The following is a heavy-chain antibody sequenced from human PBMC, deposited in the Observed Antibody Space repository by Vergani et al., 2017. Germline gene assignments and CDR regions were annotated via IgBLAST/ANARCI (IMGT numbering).Heavy chain of an antibody. CDR3: ARGVWFGEYYMDV. D-gene: IGHD3-10*01. CDR2: IYYSGST. V-gene: IGHV4-34*11. J-gene: IGHJ6*03. CDR1: GGSFSGYY. Sequence: QVQLQQWGAGLLKPSETLSLTCAVYGGSFSGYYWSWIRQPPGKGLEWIGYIYYSGSTNYNPSLKSRVTISVDTSKNQFSLKLSSVTAADTAVYYCARGVWFGEYYMDVWGKGP.